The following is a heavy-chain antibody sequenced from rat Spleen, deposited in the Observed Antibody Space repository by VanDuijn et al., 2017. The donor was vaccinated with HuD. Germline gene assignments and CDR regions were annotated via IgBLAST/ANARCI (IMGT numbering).Heavy chain of an antibody. CDR1: GFTFSDYY. CDR2: ISYDGGST. D-gene: IGHD1-12*01. V-gene: IGHV5-20*01. J-gene: IGHJ2*01. Sequence: EVQLVESGGGLVQPGRSLKLSCAASGFTFSDYYMAWVRQAPTKGLEWVASISYDGGSTYYRDSVKGRFTISSDKAKSTLYLQMDSLRSEDTATYYCTRDVAAYWGQGVMVTVSS. CDR3: TRDVAAY.